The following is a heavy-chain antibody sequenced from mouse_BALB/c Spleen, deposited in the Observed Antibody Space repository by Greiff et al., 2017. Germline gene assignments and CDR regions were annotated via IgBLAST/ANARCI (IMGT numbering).Heavy chain of an antibody. CDR3: ARERDYGSKKGYLDY. J-gene: IGHJ2*01. D-gene: IGHD1-1*01. V-gene: IGHV1S81*02. CDR1: GYTFTSYW. Sequence: QVQLQQPGAELVKPGASVKLSCKASGYTFTSYWMHWVKQRPGQGLEWIGEINPSNGRTNYNEKFKSKATLTVDKSSSTAYMQLSSLTSEDSAVYYCARERDYGSKKGYLDYWGQGTTVTVSS. CDR2: INPSNGRT.